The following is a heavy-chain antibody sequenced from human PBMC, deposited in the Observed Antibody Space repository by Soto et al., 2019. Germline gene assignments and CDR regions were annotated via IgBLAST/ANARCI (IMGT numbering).Heavy chain of an antibody. V-gene: IGHV1-2*02. CDR1: GYTFTGYY. Sequence: ASVKVSCKASGYTFTGYYMHWVRQAPGQGLEWMGWINPNSGGTNYAQKFQGRVTMTRDTSISTAYMELSRLRSDDTAVYYCARDSEYYYDSSGYGWFDPWGQGTLVTVSS. J-gene: IGHJ5*02. CDR2: INPNSGGT. CDR3: ARDSEYYYDSSGYGWFDP. D-gene: IGHD3-22*01.